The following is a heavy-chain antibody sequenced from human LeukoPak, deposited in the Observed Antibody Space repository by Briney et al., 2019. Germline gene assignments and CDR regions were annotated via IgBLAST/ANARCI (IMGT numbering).Heavy chain of an antibody. V-gene: IGHV1-69*13. Sequence: GASVKVSCKASGGTFSSYAISWVRQAPGQGLEWMGGIIPIFGTANYAQKFQGRVTITADESTSTAYMELSSLRSEDTAVYYCARDGNLVSGYRYDAFDIWGQGTMVTASS. CDR2: IIPIFGTA. J-gene: IGHJ3*02. CDR1: GGTFSSYA. D-gene: IGHD3-22*01. CDR3: ARDGNLVSGYRYDAFDI.